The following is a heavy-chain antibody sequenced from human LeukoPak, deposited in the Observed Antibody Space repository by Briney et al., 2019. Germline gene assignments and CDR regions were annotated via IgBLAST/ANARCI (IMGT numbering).Heavy chain of an antibody. Sequence: PGGSLRLSCVASGFSVSTSDMNWVRQPPGRGLEWVSVIYSGGNTYYTDSVKGRFIISRDNSKNTIDLRMNSLRAEDTAVYYCARDQREFDAFDIWGPGTMVTVSS. D-gene: IGHD3-10*01. V-gene: IGHV3-53*01. CDR1: GFSVSTSD. J-gene: IGHJ3*02. CDR2: IYSGGNT. CDR3: ARDQREFDAFDI.